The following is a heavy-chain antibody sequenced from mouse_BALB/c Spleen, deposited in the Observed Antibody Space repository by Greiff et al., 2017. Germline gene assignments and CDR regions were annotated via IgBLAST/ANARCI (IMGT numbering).Heavy chain of an antibody. J-gene: IGHJ2*01. CDR3: ARNADGNYRYIDY. CDR2: ICHSGSN. Sequence: EVKLVESGPSLVKPSQTLSLTCSVSGDSITSGCWNWVRKFPGHNLEYIGYICHSGSNYYNPSLKNRISITPDTSKNKYYLLLNSVTTEDTATYYCARNADGNYRYIDYWGQGTTLTVSS. CDR1: GDSITSGC. V-gene: IGHV3-8*02. D-gene: IGHD2-1*01.